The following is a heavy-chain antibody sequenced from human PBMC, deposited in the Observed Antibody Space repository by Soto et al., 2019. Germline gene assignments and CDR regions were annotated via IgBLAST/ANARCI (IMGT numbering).Heavy chain of an antibody. V-gene: IGHV3-21*01. J-gene: IGHJ4*02. Sequence: ESGGGLVKPGGSLRLSCAASGFTFSSYSMNWVRQAPGKGLEWVSSISSSSSYIYYADSVKGRFTISRDNAKNSLYLQMNSLRAEDTAVYYCARGATIVQLWFNYWGQGTLVTVSS. CDR1: GFTFSSYS. CDR3: ARGATIVQLWFNY. D-gene: IGHD5-12*01. CDR2: ISSSSSYI.